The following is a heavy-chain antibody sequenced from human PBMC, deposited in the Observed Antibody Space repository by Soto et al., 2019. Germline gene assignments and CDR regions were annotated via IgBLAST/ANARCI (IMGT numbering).Heavy chain of an antibody. CDR2: IFSNDEK. CDR1: GFSLSNARMG. J-gene: IGHJ4*02. D-gene: IGHD3-9*01. CDR3: ARIRRYFDWLNRSTSTIDY. V-gene: IGHV2-26*01. Sequence: QVTLKESGPVLVKPTETLTLTCTVSGFSLSNARMGVSWIRQPPGKALEWLAHIFSNDEKSYSTSLKSRLTISKDTSKSQVVLTMTNMDPVDTATYYCARIRRYFDWLNRSTSTIDYWGQGTLVTVSS.